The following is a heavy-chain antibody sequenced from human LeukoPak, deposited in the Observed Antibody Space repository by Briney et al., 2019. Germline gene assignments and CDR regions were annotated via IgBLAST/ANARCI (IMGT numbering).Heavy chain of an antibody. V-gene: IGHV1-46*01. D-gene: IGHD5-24*01. CDR1: GYTFTSYY. J-gene: IGHJ3*02. CDR3: ARDLRPPVMATFADDAFDI. CDR2: INPSGGST. Sequence: GASVKVSCKASGYTFTSYYMRWVRQAPGQGLEWMGIINPSGGSTSYAQKFQGRVTMTRDTSTSTVYMELSSLRSEDTAVYYCARDLRPPVMATFADDAFDIWGQGTMVTVSS.